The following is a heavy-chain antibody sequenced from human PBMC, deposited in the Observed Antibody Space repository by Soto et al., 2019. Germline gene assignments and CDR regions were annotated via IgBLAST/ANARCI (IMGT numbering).Heavy chain of an antibody. CDR1: GFTFSSCT. CDR2: ISPSTSHI. Sequence: EVHLVESGGGLVKPGGSLRLSCAVSGFTFSSCTMNWVRQAPGKGLEWVSSISPSTSHIYYADSVKGRFTISRDNAKTSLFLQITSLRAEDTAVYYCSGCSGGACHQNYGMDVWGQGTTVTVSS. J-gene: IGHJ6*02. D-gene: IGHD2-15*01. CDR3: SGCSGGACHQNYGMDV. V-gene: IGHV3-21*01.